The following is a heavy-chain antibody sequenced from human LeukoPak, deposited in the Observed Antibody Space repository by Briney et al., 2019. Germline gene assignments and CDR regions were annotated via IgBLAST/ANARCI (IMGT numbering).Heavy chain of an antibody. J-gene: IGHJ6*02. CDR3: ASGVEMATIDYYYYYGMDV. CDR2: INHSGST. CDR1: GGSFSGYY. V-gene: IGHV4-34*01. D-gene: IGHD5-24*01. Sequence: SETLSLTCAVYGGSFSGYYWSWIRRPPGKGLEWIGEINHSGSTNYNPSLKSRVTISVDTSKNQFSLKLSSVTAADTAVYYCASGVEMATIDYYYYYGMDVWGQGTTVTVSS.